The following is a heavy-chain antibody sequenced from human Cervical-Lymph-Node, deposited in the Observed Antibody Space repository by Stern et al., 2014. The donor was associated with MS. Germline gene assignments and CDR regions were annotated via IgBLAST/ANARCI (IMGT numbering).Heavy chain of an antibody. CDR2: IWHDGSNT. Sequence: VQLVESGGGVVQPGRSLRLACAASGFTFSSYGMHWVRQAPDKGLEWVAVIWHDGSNTNYAEYVKGRFTISCAKSKNTMDIEMNSLRAEDTAVYYCARDSIKGGYNYWGQGTLVTVSS. V-gene: IGHV3-33*01. CDR1: GFTFSSYG. D-gene: IGHD6-19*01. J-gene: IGHJ4*02. CDR3: ARDSIKGGYNY.